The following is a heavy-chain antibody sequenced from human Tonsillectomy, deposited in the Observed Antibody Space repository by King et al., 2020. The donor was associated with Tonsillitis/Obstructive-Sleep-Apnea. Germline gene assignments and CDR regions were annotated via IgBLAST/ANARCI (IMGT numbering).Heavy chain of an antibody. CDR3: AGGKYSNYGHSAFDF. Sequence: DGTNENYADSVKGRFTISRDNSKNTLFLQMNSLRVEDTAVYFCAGGKYSNYGHSAFDFWGPGTMVTVSS. CDR2: DGTNE. V-gene: IGHV3-30*01. J-gene: IGHJ3*01. D-gene: IGHD4-11*01.